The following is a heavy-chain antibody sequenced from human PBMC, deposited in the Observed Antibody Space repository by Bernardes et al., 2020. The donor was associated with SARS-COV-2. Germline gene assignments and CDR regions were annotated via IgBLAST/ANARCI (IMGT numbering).Heavy chain of an antibody. Sequence: GGSLRLSCAASGFIFKTYGMNWVRQAPGKGLEWVSSISSRDNYIYYADSVKGRFTISRDNAKNSLYLQMNNLRADDSAVYYCARDSSVPRTIIYYSLDLWGQGTTVTVSS. CDR3: ARDSSVPRTIIYYSLDL. J-gene: IGHJ6*02. CDR1: GFIFKTYG. CDR2: ISSRDNYI. V-gene: IGHV3-21*01. D-gene: IGHD2-8*01.